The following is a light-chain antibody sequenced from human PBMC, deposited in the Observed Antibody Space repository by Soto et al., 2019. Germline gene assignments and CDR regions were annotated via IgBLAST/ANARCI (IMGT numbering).Light chain of an antibody. CDR3: SSYGGNNNLV. CDR2: EVS. Sequence: QSALTQPPSASGSPGQSVTISCTGTSSDVGGYNYVSWYQQHPGKAPKLMIYEVSKRPSGVPGRFSASKSGNTASLTVSGLQAEDEADYYCSSYGGNNNLVFGGGTKLTVL. V-gene: IGLV2-8*01. CDR1: SSDVGGYNY. J-gene: IGLJ2*01.